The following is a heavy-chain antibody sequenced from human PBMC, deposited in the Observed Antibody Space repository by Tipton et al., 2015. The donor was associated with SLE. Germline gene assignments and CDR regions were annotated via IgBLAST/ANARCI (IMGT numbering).Heavy chain of an antibody. V-gene: IGHV1-18*01. CDR1: GYTFSNYG. CDR3: ARVVGSAYLGYFDY. J-gene: IGHJ4*02. D-gene: IGHD3-22*01. Sequence: SCAASGYTFSNYGLSWVRQAPGQGLEWIAWIRAYNDNTDYAEKLQGRMTMTTDTSTNTAYMELKSLRSDDAAVYYCARVVGSAYLGYFDYWGQGTLVFFSS. CDR2: IRAYNDNT.